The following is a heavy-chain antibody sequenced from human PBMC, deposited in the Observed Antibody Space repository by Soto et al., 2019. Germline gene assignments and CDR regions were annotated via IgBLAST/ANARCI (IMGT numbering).Heavy chain of an antibody. CDR1: GGTFSSYA. Sequence: SVRVSCKASGGTFSSYAISWVRQAPGQGLEWMGGIIPIFGTANYAQKFQGRVTITADESTSTAYMELSSLRSEDTAVYYCERSGRAVAGMWYFDYWGQGTLVTVSS. D-gene: IGHD6-19*01. CDR2: IIPIFGTA. V-gene: IGHV1-69*13. J-gene: IGHJ4*02. CDR3: ERSGRAVAGMWYFDY.